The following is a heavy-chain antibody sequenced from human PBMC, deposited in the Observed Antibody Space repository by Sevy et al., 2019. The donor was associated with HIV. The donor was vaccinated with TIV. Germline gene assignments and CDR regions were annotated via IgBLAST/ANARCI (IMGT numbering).Heavy chain of an antibody. J-gene: IGHJ5*02. Sequence: GESLKISCAASGFTFSSYWMHWVRQAPGKGLVWVSRINSDGSSTSYADSVKGRFTISRDNAKNTLYLQMNSLRAEDTAVYYCARDRCSSTSCPRTGFDPWGQGTLVTVSS. D-gene: IGHD2-2*01. V-gene: IGHV3-74*01. CDR2: INSDGSST. CDR1: GFTFSSYW. CDR3: ARDRCSSTSCPRTGFDP.